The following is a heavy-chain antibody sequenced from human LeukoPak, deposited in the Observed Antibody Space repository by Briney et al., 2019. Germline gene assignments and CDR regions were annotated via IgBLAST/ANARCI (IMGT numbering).Heavy chain of an antibody. CDR3: ATPYDFWSGYWSLQY. D-gene: IGHD3-3*01. Sequence: ASVKVSCXVSGYTLTELSMHWMRQALGKGLEWMGGFDPEDGETIYAQKFQGRVTMTEDTSTDTAYMELSSLRSEDTAVYYCATPYDFWSGYWSLQYWGQGTLVTVSS. CDR2: FDPEDGET. J-gene: IGHJ4*02. CDR1: GYTLTELS. V-gene: IGHV1-24*01.